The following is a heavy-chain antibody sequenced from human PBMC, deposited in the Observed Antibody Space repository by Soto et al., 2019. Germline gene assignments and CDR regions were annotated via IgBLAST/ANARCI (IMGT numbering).Heavy chain of an antibody. CDR1: GFTFSSYA. D-gene: IGHD5-12*01. Sequence: EVQLLESGGGLVQPGGSLRLSCAASGFTFSSYAMSWVRQAPGKGLEWVSAISGSGGSTYYADSVKGRFTISRDNSKNTLYLQMNSLRAEDTTVYYCAKVGYSGYDYGGFDYWGQGTLVTVSS. V-gene: IGHV3-23*01. CDR3: AKVGYSGYDYGGFDY. J-gene: IGHJ4*02. CDR2: ISGSGGST.